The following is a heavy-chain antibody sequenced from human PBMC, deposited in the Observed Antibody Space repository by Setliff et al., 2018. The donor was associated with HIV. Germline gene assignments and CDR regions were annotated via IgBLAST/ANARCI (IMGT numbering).Heavy chain of an antibody. V-gene: IGHV4-31*03. CDR2: IYYTGNT. CDR1: GDSISNGGFY. J-gene: IGHJ5*02. CDR3: AKGPVSGVDL. D-gene: IGHD2-15*01. Sequence: SETLSLTCTVSGDSISNGGFYWTWIRQHPGKGLEWIGYIYYTGNTYYNLSLKSRVTMSVDTPKNQFSLKLNSVTAADTAVYYCAKGPVSGVDLWGQGTLVTVSS.